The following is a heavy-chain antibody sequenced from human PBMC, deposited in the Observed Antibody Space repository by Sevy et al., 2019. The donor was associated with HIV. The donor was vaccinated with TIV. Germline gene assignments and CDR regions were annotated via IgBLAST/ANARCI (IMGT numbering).Heavy chain of an antibody. Sequence: GGSLRLSCAASGFTFSSYGMHWVRQAPGKGLEWVAVISYDGSNKYYADSEKGRFTISRDNSKNTLYLQMNSLRAEDTAVYYCAKSVTVGATKLFDYWGQGTLVTVSS. CDR2: ISYDGSNK. J-gene: IGHJ4*02. V-gene: IGHV3-30*18. CDR1: GFTFSSYG. D-gene: IGHD1-26*01. CDR3: AKSVTVGATKLFDY.